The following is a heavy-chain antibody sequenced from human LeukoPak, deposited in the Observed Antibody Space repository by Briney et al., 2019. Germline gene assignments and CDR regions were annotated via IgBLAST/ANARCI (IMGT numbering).Heavy chain of an antibody. CDR3: ARNARDGSGPLYYYYMDV. V-gene: IGHV4-30-2*01. CDR2: IYHSGST. D-gene: IGHD3-10*01. CDR1: GGSISSGGYY. J-gene: IGHJ6*03. Sequence: PSETLSLTCTVSGGSISSGGYYWSWIRQPPGKGLEWIGYIYHSGSTYYNPSLKSRVTISVDRSKNQFSLKLSSVTAADTAVYYCARNARDGSGPLYYYYMDVWGKGTTVTVSS.